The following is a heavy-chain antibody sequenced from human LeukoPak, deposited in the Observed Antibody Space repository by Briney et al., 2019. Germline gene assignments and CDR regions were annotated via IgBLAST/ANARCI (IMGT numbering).Heavy chain of an antibody. CDR3: AIPSRVYVEVLPEDY. CDR2: ISGSGTTT. CDR1: GFTFSTYA. V-gene: IGHV3-23*01. Sequence: PGGSLRLSCAASGFTFSTYAMSWVRQAPGTGLEWVSAISGSGTTTYYADSVKGRFTISRDNSKNTVYLQMNSLRVEDTAVYYCAIPSRVYVEVLPEDYWGQGTLVTVSS. D-gene: IGHD2/OR15-2a*01. J-gene: IGHJ4*02.